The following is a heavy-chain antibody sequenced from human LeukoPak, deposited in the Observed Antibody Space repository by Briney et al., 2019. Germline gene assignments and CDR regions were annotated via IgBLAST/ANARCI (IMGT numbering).Heavy chain of an antibody. CDR2: ISAYNGNT. CDR1: GYTFTSYG. CDR3: ARGTIAVAGLYNWFDP. V-gene: IGHV1-18*01. J-gene: IGHJ5*02. D-gene: IGHD6-19*01. Sequence: ASVSVSCKASGYTFTSYGISWVRQAPAQGLEWMGWISAYNGNTNYAQKLQGRVTMTTDTSTSTAYMELRSVRSDDTAVYYCARGTIAVAGLYNWFDPWGQGTLVTVSS.